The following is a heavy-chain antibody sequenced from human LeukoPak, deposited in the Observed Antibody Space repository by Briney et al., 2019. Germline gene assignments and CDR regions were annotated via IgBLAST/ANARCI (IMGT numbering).Heavy chain of an antibody. D-gene: IGHD2-15*01. CDR2: IRYDGSNK. Sequence: PGGSLRLSCAASGFTFSSYGMHWVRQAPGKGLEWVAFIRYDGSNKYYADSVKGQFTISRGNSKNTLYLQMNSLRAEDTAVYYCAKDWDHACSGGSCYEDIWGQGTMVTVSS. CDR1: GFTFSSYG. J-gene: IGHJ3*02. CDR3: AKDWDHACSGGSCYEDI. V-gene: IGHV3-30*02.